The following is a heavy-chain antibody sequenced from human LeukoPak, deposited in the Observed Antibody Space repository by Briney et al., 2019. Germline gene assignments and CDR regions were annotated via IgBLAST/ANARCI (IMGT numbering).Heavy chain of an antibody. V-gene: IGHV3-11*01. CDR1: GFTFSDYY. D-gene: IGHD4-17*01. CDR3: ARAPKGRTTVAT. CDR2: ISSSGSTI. Sequence: GGSLRLSCAASGFTFSDYYMSWIRQAPGKGLEGGSYISSSGSTIYYADSVKGRFTISRDNAKNSMYLQMNSLIGEDTAVYYCARAPKGRTTVATGGQGTLVTVSS. J-gene: IGHJ4*02.